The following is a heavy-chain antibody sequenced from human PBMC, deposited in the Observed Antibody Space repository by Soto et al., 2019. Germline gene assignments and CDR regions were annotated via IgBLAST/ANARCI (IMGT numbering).Heavy chain of an antibody. V-gene: IGHV1-18*01. CDR1: GYAFTTYG. J-gene: IGHJ4*02. CDR3: ARGRYGDY. CDR2: ISAHNGNT. D-gene: IGHD1-1*01. Sequence: QVHLVQSGAEVKKPGASVKVSCKGSGYAFTTYGITWVRQAPGKGLEWMGWISAHNGNTNYAQKLQGRVTVTRDTSTSTAYMELRSLRSDATAVYYCARGRYGDYGGQGALVTVSS.